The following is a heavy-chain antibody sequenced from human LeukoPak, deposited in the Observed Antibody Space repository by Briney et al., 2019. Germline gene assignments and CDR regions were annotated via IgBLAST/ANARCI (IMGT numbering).Heavy chain of an antibody. CDR3: ARVGEQWLTSEIYFDY. D-gene: IGHD6-19*01. Sequence: VGSLRLSCAASGFTFSSYGMHWVRQAPGKGLGWVAAIWYDGSNKYYADSVKGRFTISRDNSKNTLYLQMNSLRAEDTAVYYCARVGEQWLTSEIYFDYWGQGTLVTVSS. CDR2: IWYDGSNK. J-gene: IGHJ4*02. V-gene: IGHV3-33*01. CDR1: GFTFSSYG.